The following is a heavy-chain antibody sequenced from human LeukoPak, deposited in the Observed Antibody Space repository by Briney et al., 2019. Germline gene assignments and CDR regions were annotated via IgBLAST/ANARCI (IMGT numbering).Heavy chain of an antibody. J-gene: IGHJ4*02. CDR2: IYDSGST. CDR3: ARDYGSGSWLY. Sequence: PSETLSLTCTVSGDSISSTYHWGWIRQPPGKGLEWIGYIYDSGSTDYNPSLQSRVTISLDTSRNQFSLKLSSVTAADTAMYYCARDYGSGSWLYWGQGTLVTVSS. CDR1: GDSISSTYH. D-gene: IGHD3-10*01. V-gene: IGHV4-38-2*02.